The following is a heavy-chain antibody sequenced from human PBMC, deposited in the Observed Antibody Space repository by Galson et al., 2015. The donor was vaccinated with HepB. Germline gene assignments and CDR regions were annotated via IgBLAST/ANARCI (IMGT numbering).Heavy chain of an antibody. Sequence: SLRLSCAASGLTFSSYWMNWVRQAPGKGLEWVAHINQDGSSKYYVDSVKGRFTISRDNAKDSVYLQMNSLRAEDTALYYCAKDPYLYSALAGTMAGFDYWGQGTLVTVSS. CDR3: AKDPYLYSALAGTMAGFDY. CDR2: INQDGSSK. CDR1: GLTFSSYW. J-gene: IGHJ4*02. D-gene: IGHD6-19*01. V-gene: IGHV3-7*01.